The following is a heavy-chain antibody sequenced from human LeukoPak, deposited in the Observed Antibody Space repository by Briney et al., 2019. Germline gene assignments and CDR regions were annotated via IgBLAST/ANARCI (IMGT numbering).Heavy chain of an antibody. J-gene: IGHJ4*02. CDR2: MNPNSGNT. D-gene: IGHD4/OR15-4a*01. CDR1: GYTFTGYY. Sequence: ASVKVSCKASGYTFTGYYMHWVRQAPGQGLEWMGWMNPNSGNTGYAQKFQGRVTMTRNTSISTAYMELSSLRSEDTAVYYCARDRTMGGGIPHYWGQGTLVTVSS. CDR3: ARDRTMGGGIPHY. V-gene: IGHV1-8*02.